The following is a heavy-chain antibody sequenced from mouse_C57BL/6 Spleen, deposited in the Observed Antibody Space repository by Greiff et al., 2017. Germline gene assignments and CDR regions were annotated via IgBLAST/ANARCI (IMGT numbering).Heavy chain of an antibody. J-gene: IGHJ2*01. CDR3: TRGGSSWYYFDY. D-gene: IGHD1-1*01. V-gene: IGHV6-6*01. CDR1: GFTFSDAW. CDR2: IRNKANNHAT. Sequence: DVQLQESGGGLVQPGGSMKLSCAASGFTFSDAWMDWVRPSPEKGLEWVAEIRNKANNHATYYAESVKGRFTISRDDSKSSVYLQMNSLRAEDTGIYYCTRGGSSWYYFDYWGQGTTLTVSS.